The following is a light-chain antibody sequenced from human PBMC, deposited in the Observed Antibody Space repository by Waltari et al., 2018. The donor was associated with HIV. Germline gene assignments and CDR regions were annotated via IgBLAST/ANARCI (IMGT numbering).Light chain of an antibody. CDR3: QQYGSSPFT. J-gene: IGKJ3*01. V-gene: IGKV3-20*01. Sequence: EIVLTQSPGTLSLSPGEGATLSCRASLTLSSRYLAWYQPKPGQAPRLLIYNASNRATGIPERFSGSGSGTDFTLTISRLEPEDFAVYYCQQYGSSPFTFGPGTKVDIK. CDR2: NAS. CDR1: LTLSSRY.